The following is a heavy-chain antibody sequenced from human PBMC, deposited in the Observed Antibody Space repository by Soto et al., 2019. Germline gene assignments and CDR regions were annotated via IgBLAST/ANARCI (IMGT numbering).Heavy chain of an antibody. CDR3: ARAWDRAAAGTHWFDP. D-gene: IGHD6-13*01. CDR2: IYYSGST. Sequence: SETLSLTCTVSGGSISSYYWSWIRQPPGKGLEWIGYIYYSGSTNYNPSLKSRVTISVDTSKNQFSLKLSSVTAADTAVYYCARAWDRAAAGTHWFDPWGQGTLVTVSS. CDR1: GGSISSYY. V-gene: IGHV4-59*01. J-gene: IGHJ5*02.